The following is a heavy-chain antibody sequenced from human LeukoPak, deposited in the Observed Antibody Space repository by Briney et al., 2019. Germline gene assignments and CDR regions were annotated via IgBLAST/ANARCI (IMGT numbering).Heavy chain of an antibody. CDR1: GYTFSDYH. D-gene: IGHD3-22*01. J-gene: IGHJ3*02. V-gene: IGHV1-2*02. Sequence: ASVKVSCKASGYTFSDYHIHWVRQAPGQGLEWVGWINPNGGGTNYAQRFQGRVTMTRDTSITTAYMEPARLTSDDTAVYYCARDPRYYYDSSDAFDIWGQGTMVTVSS. CDR2: INPNGGGT. CDR3: ARDPRYYYDSSDAFDI.